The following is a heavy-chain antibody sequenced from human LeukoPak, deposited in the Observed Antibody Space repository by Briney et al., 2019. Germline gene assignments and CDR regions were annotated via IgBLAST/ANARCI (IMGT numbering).Heavy chain of an antibody. D-gene: IGHD3-16*01. Sequence: SETLSLTCTVSGGSISSYYWSWIRQPPGKGLEWIGYIYYSGSTNYNPSLKSRVTISVDTSKNQFSLELSSVTAADTAVYYCAREGITLRFPYYYMDVWGKGTTVTVSS. CDR3: AREGITLRFPYYYMDV. V-gene: IGHV4-59*12. CDR1: GGSISSYY. CDR2: IYYSGST. J-gene: IGHJ6*03.